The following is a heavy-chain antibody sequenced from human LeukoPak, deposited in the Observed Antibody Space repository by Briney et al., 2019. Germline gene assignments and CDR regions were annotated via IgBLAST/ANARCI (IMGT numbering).Heavy chain of an antibody. Sequence: PGGSLRLSCAASGFTFSSYEMNWVRLAPRRGLEWVSYISGSGVTMYYADSVKGRFTISRDDAKNSLYLQMNSLRAEDTAVYYCAREDIRLDYFDYWGQGTLVTVSS. J-gene: IGHJ4*02. D-gene: IGHD6-19*01. V-gene: IGHV3-48*03. CDR3: AREDIRLDYFDY. CDR1: GFTFSSYE. CDR2: ISGSGVTM.